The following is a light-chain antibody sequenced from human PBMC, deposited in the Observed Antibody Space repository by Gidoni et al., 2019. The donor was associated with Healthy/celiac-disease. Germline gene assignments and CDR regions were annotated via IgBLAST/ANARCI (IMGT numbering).Light chain of an antibody. CDR2: AAS. V-gene: IGKV1-39*01. CDR1: QSISSY. CDR3: QQSYSTPWT. Sequence: DFHLTQSASSLSASVGDRVTLTCRASQSISSYLNWYQQKPGKAPKLLLYAASSLQSGVPSRFSGSGSGTDFTLTISSLQPEDFATYYCQQSYSTPWTFGQGTKVEIK. J-gene: IGKJ1*01.